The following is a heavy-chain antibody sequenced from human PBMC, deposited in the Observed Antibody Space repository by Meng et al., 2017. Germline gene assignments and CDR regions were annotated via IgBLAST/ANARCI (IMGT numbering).Heavy chain of an antibody. J-gene: IGHJ3*02. V-gene: IGHV4-31*03. CDR1: GGSISSGGYY. CDR3: ARDYGGYQDAFDI. D-gene: IGHD4-23*01. CDR2: IYYSGST. Sequence: SETLSLTGTVSGGSISSGGYYWSWIRQHPGKGLEWFGYIYYSGSTYYNPSLESRVTISVDTSKNQFSLKLSSVTAADTAVYYCARDYGGYQDAFDIWCQGTMVTVSS.